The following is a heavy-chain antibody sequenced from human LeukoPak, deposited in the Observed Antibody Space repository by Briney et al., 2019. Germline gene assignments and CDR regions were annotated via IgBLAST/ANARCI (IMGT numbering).Heavy chain of an antibody. V-gene: IGHV1-69*04. CDR3: ARVLTGGYSSGWYDY. D-gene: IGHD6-19*01. CDR2: IIPILGIA. J-gene: IGHJ4*02. CDR1: GGTFSSYA. Sequence: ASVKVSCKASGGTFSSYAISWVRQAPGQGLEWMGRIIPILGIANYAQKFQGRVTITADKSTSTAYMELSSLRSEDTAVYYCARVLTGGYSSGWYDYWGQGTLVTVSS.